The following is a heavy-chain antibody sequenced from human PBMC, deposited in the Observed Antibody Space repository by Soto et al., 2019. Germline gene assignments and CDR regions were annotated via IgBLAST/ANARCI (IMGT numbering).Heavy chain of an antibody. CDR1: GGTFSSYA. D-gene: IGHD5-18*01. J-gene: IGHJ4*02. CDR2: IIPIFGTA. Sequence: SVKVSCKASGGTFSSYAISWVRQAPGQGLEWMGGIIPIFGTANYAQKFQGRVTITADESTSTAYMELSSLRSEDTAVYYCARIRKGSGYSYGLDYWGQGTLVTVSS. V-gene: IGHV1-69*13. CDR3: ARIRKGSGYSYGLDY.